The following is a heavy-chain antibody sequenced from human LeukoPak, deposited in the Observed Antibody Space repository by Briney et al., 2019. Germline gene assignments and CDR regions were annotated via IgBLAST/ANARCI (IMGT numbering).Heavy chain of an antibody. Sequence: SVKVSCKASGYTFTGYYMHWVRQAPGQGLEWMGRIIPIFGTANYAQKFQGRVTITTGESTSTAYMELSSLRSEDTAVYYCARGVAGTEGWFDPWGQGTLVTVSS. CDR3: ARGVAGTEGWFDP. V-gene: IGHV1-69*05. D-gene: IGHD6-19*01. CDR1: GYTFTGYY. J-gene: IGHJ5*02. CDR2: IIPIFGTA.